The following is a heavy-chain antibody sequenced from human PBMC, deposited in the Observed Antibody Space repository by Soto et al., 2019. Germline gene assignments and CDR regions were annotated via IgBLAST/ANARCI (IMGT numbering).Heavy chain of an antibody. V-gene: IGHV3-30*18. CDR2: ISYDGSNK. J-gene: IGHJ4*02. D-gene: IGHD3-3*01. CDR3: AKISPTYYDFWSGYTYFDY. CDR1: GFTFSNYG. Sequence: GGSLRLSCAASGFTFSNYGMHWVRQAPGKGLEWVAVISYDGSNKYYSDSVKGRFTISRDISKNTLYLQMNSLRAEDTAVYYCAKISPTYYDFWSGYTYFDYWGQGALVTV.